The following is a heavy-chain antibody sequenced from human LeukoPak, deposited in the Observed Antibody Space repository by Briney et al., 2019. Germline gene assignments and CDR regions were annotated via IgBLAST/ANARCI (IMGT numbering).Heavy chain of an antibody. CDR2: ISSSSSFI. CDR1: GFTFSSHT. Sequence: GGSLRLSCAASGFTFSSHTVTWVRQAPGRGLEWVSSISSSSSFIHYADSVRGRFTISRDNAKKSLYLQMNSLRAEDTAVYYCARELNWNLDYWGQGTLVTVSS. CDR3: ARELNWNLDY. J-gene: IGHJ4*02. D-gene: IGHD1-1*01. V-gene: IGHV3-21*01.